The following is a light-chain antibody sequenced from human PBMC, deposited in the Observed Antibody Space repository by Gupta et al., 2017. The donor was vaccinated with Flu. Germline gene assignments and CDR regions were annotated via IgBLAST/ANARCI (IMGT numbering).Light chain of an antibody. CDR1: QDHGTW. V-gene: IGKV3-11*01. J-gene: IGKJ4*01. CDR3: QHRKTWPLT. Sequence: EIVLTQSPATLSLSPGERATLSCRASQDHGTWLAWYQQRPGRAPRLLIYDASSRAPGIPARFSGSGSGTDFTLTISSPEPEDSAVYYCQHRKTWPLTFGGGTKVEIK. CDR2: DAS.